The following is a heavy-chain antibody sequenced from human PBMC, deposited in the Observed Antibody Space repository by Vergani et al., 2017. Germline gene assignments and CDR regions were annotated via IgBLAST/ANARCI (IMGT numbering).Heavy chain of an antibody. CDR2: ISWNSGST. D-gene: IGHD1-26*01. CDR1: GFTFDDYA. Sequence: EVQLVESGGGLVQPGRSLRLSCAASGFTFDDYAMHWVRQAPGKGLEWVSGISWNSGSTGYADSVKGRLTISRDNAKNSLYLQMNSLRAEDTALYYCAKAGRPRSYYSFFDYWGQGTLVTVSS. CDR3: AKAGRPRSYYSFFDY. V-gene: IGHV3-9*01. J-gene: IGHJ4*02.